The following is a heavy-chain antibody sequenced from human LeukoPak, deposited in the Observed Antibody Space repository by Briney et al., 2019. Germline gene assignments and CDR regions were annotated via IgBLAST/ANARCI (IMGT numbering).Heavy chain of an antibody. J-gene: IGHJ4*02. CDR1: GFTFSNYA. Sequence: GGSLRLPCAASGFTFSNYALHWVRQAPGKGLEYVSAISTNGDATFYANSVKGRFTISRDNSKNTLYLQMGSLRAEDMAVYYCVRVGNYREFDYCGQGTLVTVSS. CDR2: ISTNGDAT. CDR3: VRVGNYREFDY. D-gene: IGHD1-7*01. V-gene: IGHV3-64*01.